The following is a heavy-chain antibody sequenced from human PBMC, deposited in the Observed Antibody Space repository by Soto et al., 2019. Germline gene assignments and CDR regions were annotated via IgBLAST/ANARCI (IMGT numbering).Heavy chain of an antibody. CDR2: INHSGST. CDR3: ARRYSLWYYTSGSPGWFDP. J-gene: IGHJ5*02. Sequence: QVQLQQWGAGLLKPSETLSLTCAVYGGSFSGYYWSWIRQPPGKGLEWIGEINHSGSTNYNPSVKSRGTISLDTSKTQFSLKLSSVTAADTAVYYCARRYSLWYYTSGSPGWFDPWGQGTLVTVSS. CDR1: GGSFSGYY. V-gene: IGHV4-34*01. D-gene: IGHD3-10*01.